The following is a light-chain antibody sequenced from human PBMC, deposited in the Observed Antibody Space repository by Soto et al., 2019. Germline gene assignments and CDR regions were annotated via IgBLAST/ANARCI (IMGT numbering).Light chain of an antibody. CDR3: MHALQPPPWT. CDR2: LGS. CDR1: QSLLHSNGYNY. J-gene: IGKJ1*01. Sequence: IVMTQSPLSLPVTPGEPASISCRSSQSLLHSNGYNYLDWYLQTPGQSPQLLIYLGSHRASGVPDRFSGSGSGTDFPLKISRVEAEDVAIYYCMHALQPPPWTFGQGTKVDI. V-gene: IGKV2-28*01.